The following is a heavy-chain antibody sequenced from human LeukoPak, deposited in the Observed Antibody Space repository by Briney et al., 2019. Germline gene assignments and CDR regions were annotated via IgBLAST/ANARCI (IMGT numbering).Heavy chain of an antibody. Sequence: SETLSLTCTVSGGSITSYYWSWIRQPPGKGLEWIGYIYYSGSTNYSPSLKSRVTISVDTSKNQFSLQLTSVTAADTAVYYCARSGSTAHDYRGQGTLVTVSS. V-gene: IGHV4-59*01. CDR2: IYYSGST. CDR3: ARSGSTAHDY. D-gene: IGHD1-26*01. J-gene: IGHJ4*02. CDR1: GGSITSYY.